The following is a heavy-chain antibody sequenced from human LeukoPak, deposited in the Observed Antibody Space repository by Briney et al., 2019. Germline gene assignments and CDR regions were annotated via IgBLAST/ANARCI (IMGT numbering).Heavy chain of an antibody. CDR1: GFTVGSNY. D-gene: IGHD3-22*01. J-gene: IGHJ4*02. CDR3: ARANIGHYDSSGNLTDY. CDR2: IYSGGST. V-gene: IGHV3-53*04. Sequence: PGGSLRLSCAASGFTVGSNYMSWVRQAPGKGLEWVSVIYSGGSTYYADSVKGRFTISRHNSKNTLYLQMNSLRAEDTAVYYCARANIGHYDSSGNLTDYWGQGTLVTVSS.